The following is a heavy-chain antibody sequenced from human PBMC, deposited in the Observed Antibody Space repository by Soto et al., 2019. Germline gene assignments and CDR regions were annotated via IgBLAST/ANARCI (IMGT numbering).Heavy chain of an antibody. J-gene: IGHJ6*02. V-gene: IGHV5-51*07. CDR1: EYSFTNYC. Sequence: PGESLKISCKGSEYSFTNYCVTWVHQMSGKGLEWMGLIYPGDSDTRYSPSFEGQVTISADKSNSTAYLQWSSLKASDTAMYYCARQGSNGAYYYYGMDVRSQGTTVTVSS. CDR2: IYPGDSDT. CDR3: ARQGSNGAYYYYGMDV. D-gene: IGHD3-16*01.